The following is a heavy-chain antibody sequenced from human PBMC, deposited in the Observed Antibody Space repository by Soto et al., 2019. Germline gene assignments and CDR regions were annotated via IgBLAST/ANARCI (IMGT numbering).Heavy chain of an antibody. V-gene: IGHV3-7*01. J-gene: IGHJ2*01. Sequence: EVQLVESGGGLVQPGGSLRLSCAASGFTFSSYWMSWVRQAPGKGLEWVANIKQDGSGKYYVDSVKGRFTISRDNAKNSLYLQMNSLRAEDTAVYYCARIVSGSYFDLYWYFDLWGRGTLVTVSS. D-gene: IGHD1-26*01. CDR2: IKQDGSGK. CDR1: GFTFSSYW. CDR3: ARIVSGSYFDLYWYFDL.